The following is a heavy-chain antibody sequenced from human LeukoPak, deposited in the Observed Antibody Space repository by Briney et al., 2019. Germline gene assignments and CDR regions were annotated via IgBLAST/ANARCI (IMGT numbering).Heavy chain of an antibody. V-gene: IGHV1-18*01. J-gene: IGHJ4*02. D-gene: IGHD1-26*01. Sequence: ALVKVSCKASGYTFTSYGVSWVRQAPGQGLEWMGWISTYNGHTNYAQNLQGRVTLTTDTSTSTAYMELRSLRSDDTAVYYCARGSYGDYWGQGTLVTVSS. CDR2: ISTYNGHT. CDR1: GYTFTSYG. CDR3: ARGSYGDY.